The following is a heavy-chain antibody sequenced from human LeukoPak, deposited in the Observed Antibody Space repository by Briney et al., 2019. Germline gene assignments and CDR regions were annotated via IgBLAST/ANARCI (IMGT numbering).Heavy chain of an antibody. V-gene: IGHV3-21*01. Sequence: GGSLRLSCAASGFTFSSYSMNWVRQAPWKGLEWVSSISSSSSYIYYADSVKGRFTISRDNAKNSLYLQMNSLRAEDTAVYYCARRGPYDSSGYYYFDYWGQGTLVTVSS. CDR2: ISSSSSYI. CDR1: GFTFSSYS. D-gene: IGHD3-22*01. J-gene: IGHJ4*02. CDR3: ARRGPYDSSGYYYFDY.